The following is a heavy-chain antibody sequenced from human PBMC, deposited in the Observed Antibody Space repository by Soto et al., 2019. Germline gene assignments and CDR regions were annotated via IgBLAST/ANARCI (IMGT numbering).Heavy chain of an antibody. J-gene: IGHJ6*03. CDR2: INPSGGST. Sequence: GASVKVSCKASGYTFTSYYMHWVRQAPGQGLEWMGIINPSGGSTSYAQKFQGRVTMTRDTSTSTVYMELSSLGSEDTAVYYCARDSRRLSGKENYYYYDYMDVWGRGTTVTVSS. D-gene: IGHD2-2*01. CDR3: ARDSRRLSGKENYYYYDYMDV. V-gene: IGHV1-46*01. CDR1: GYTFTSYY.